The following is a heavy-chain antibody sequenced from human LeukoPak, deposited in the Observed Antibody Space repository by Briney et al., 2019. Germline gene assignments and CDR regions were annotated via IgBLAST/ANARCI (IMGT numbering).Heavy chain of an antibody. CDR3: ERVWQDYSGVDY. V-gene: IGHV3-48*02. CDR2: ISTTGTTI. CDR1: GFTFSAYH. J-gene: IGHJ4*02. Sequence: GGSLRLSCAASGFTFSAYHINWVRQAPGKGLEWISYISTTGTTIHYADSVKGRFAISRDNAKSSLYLQMNSLRDEDTAVHYCERVWQDYSGVDYWGQGTLVTVSS. D-gene: IGHD2-21*01.